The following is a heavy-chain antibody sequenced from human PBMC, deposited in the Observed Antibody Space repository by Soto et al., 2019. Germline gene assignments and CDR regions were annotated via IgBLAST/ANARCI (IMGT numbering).Heavy chain of an antibody. CDR2: ISGYNSIT. J-gene: IGHJ4*02. CDR3: VRAFGSTDY. V-gene: IGHV1-18*01. D-gene: IGHD6-13*01. CDR1: GYTFSSYG. Sequence: QVQLVQSRAEVKKPGASVKVSCEASGYTFSSYGISWVRQAPGQGFEWMGWISGYNSITRYAQKFQGRVTMTTDTSTSTAYMELRSLRSDDTAVYYCVRAFGSTDYWVQGTLVTVSS.